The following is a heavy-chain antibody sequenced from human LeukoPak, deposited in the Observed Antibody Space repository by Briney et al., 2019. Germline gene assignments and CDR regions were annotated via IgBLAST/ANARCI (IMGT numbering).Heavy chain of an antibody. CDR1: GFTFSSYA. D-gene: IGHD1-14*01. CDR2: ISGSGGST. V-gene: IGHV3-23*01. Sequence: GGSLRLSCAASGFTFSSYAMSWVRQAPGKGLEWVSAISGSGGSTYYADSVKGRFTISRDNSKNTLYLQMNSLRAEDTAVYYCAKYYGTATYNLYYFDYWGQGTLVTVPS. CDR3: AKYYGTATYNLYYFDY. J-gene: IGHJ4*02.